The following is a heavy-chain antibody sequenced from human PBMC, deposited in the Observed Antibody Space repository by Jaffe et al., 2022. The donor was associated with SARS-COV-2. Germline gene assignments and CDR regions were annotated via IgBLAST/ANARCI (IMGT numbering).Heavy chain of an antibody. CDR2: ISYDGSNK. CDR1: GFTFSSYG. CDR3: AKGPPSGRTGGAYYYYGMDV. D-gene: IGHD2-15*01. J-gene: IGHJ6*02. Sequence: QVQLVESGGGVVQPGRSLRLSCAASGFTFSSYGMHWVRQAPGKGLEWVAVISYDGSNKYYADSVKGRFTISRDNSKNTLYLQMNSLRAEDTAVYYCAKGPPSGRTGGAYYYYGMDVWGQGTTVTVSS. V-gene: IGHV3-30*18.